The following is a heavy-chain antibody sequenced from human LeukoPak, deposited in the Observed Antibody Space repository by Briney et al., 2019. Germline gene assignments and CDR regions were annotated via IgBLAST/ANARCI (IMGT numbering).Heavy chain of an antibody. V-gene: IGHV5-51*01. CDR3: ARVASSSWYDLDY. CDR2: IDPHDSDT. Sequence: GESLKISCKGSGYSFAGYWIGWVRQMPGKGLEWMGIIDPHDSDTRYSPSFQGQVTISGDKSISTAYLQWSSLKASDTAMYYCARVASSSWYDLDYWGQGTLVTVSS. D-gene: IGHD6-13*01. J-gene: IGHJ4*02. CDR1: GYSFAGYW.